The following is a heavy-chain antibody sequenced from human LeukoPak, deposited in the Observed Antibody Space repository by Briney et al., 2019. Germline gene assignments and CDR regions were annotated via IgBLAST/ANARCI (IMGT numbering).Heavy chain of an antibody. CDR2: IWYDGSNK. V-gene: IGHV3-33*06. CDR1: GFTFSSYG. D-gene: IGHD6-19*01. CDR3: AKEGGGSSGDVIEYYFDY. J-gene: IGHJ4*02. Sequence: GGSLRLSCAASGFTFSSYGMHWVRQAPGKGREGVAVIWYDGSNKYYADSVKGRFTISRDNSKNTLYLKMNSLRAEDTAVYYCAKEGGGSSGDVIEYYFDYWGQGTLVTVSS.